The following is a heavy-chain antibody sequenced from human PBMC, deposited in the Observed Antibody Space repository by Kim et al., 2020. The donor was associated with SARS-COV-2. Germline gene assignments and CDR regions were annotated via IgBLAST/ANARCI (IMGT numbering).Heavy chain of an antibody. D-gene: IGHD3-3*01. CDR1: GGSIRSSSYY. CDR3: VSRPDFWCGYLY. V-gene: IGHV4-39*01. CDR2: IFYTGSA. J-gene: IGHJ4*02. Sequence: SETLSLTCTVSGGSIRSSSYYWGWIRQPPGKGLEWIGDIFYTGSANYNPSLKSRVTISVDTSKNQFALELTSVTAADTAVYYCVSRPDFWCGYLYWGQG.